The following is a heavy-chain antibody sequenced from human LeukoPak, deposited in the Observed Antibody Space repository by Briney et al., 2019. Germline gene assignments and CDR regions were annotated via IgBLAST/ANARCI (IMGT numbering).Heavy chain of an antibody. V-gene: IGHV3-23*01. CDR2: ISGSGGST. J-gene: IGHJ4*02. CDR3: AKVNLGIVGATAGNDY. Sequence: GGSLRLSCAASGFTFSSYAMSWVRQAPGKGLEWVSAISGSGGSTYYADSVKGRFTISRDNSKNTLYLQMNSLRAEDTAVYYCAKVNLGIVGATAGNDYWGQGTLVTVS. CDR1: GFTFSSYA. D-gene: IGHD1-26*01.